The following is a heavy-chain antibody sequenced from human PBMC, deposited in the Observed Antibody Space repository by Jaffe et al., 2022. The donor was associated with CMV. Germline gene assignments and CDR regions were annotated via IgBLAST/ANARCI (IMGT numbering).Heavy chain of an antibody. D-gene: IGHD3-22*01. CDR2: ISSSSSYI. Sequence: EVQLVESGGGLVKPGGSLRLSCAASGFTFSSYSMNWVRQAPGKGLEWVSSISSSSSYIYYADSVKGRFTISRDNAKNSLYLQMNSLRAEDTAVYYCARDYYDSSGYYLLFDYWGQGTLVTVSS. CDR1: GFTFSSYS. CDR3: ARDYYDSSGYYLLFDY. J-gene: IGHJ4*02. V-gene: IGHV3-21*01.